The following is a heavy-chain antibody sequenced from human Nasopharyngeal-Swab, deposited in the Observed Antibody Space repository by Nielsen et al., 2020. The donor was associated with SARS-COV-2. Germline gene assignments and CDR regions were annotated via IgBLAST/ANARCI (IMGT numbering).Heavy chain of an antibody. CDR3: ARANTYYFQSGGSSHFDY. CDR2: ISGSGGST. Sequence: GESLKISCAASGFTFSSYAMNWVRQAPGKGLEWVPAISGSGGSTYYADSMKGRFTISRDNSKNTLYLQMNSLRAGDTAVYYCARANTYYFQSGGSSHFDYWGQGTLVTVSS. CDR1: GFTFSSYA. D-gene: IGHD3-22*01. V-gene: IGHV3-23*01. J-gene: IGHJ4*02.